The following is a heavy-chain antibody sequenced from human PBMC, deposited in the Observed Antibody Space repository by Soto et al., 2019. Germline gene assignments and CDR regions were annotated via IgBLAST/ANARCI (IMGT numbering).Heavy chain of an antibody. Sequence: SPTLSLTCALSGYSVSSNSAAWNWIRQSPSRGLEWLGRTYYRSKWYNDYAVSMKRRMTINPDTSKNQFSLQLNSVTPEDTAVYSCAFVDGAGTGGLFYACGQGILVPGSS. D-gene: IGHD3-10*01. CDR1: GYSVSSNSAA. CDR3: AFVDGAGTGGLFYA. V-gene: IGHV6-1*01. J-gene: IGHJ5*02. CDR2: TYYRSKWYN.